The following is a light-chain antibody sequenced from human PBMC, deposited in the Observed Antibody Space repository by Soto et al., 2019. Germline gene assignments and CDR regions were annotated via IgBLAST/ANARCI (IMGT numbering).Light chain of an antibody. V-gene: IGLV2-14*01. J-gene: IGLJ1*01. Sequence: QSALTQPASVSGSPGQSITISCTGTSSDVGGYNYVSWYQQHPGKAPKLMIYEVSNRPSGVSNRFSGSKSGNTASLTISGLQAEDEADYYCRSYTSSSTLAFGPGTKVTVL. CDR3: RSYTSSSTLA. CDR1: SSDVGGYNY. CDR2: EVS.